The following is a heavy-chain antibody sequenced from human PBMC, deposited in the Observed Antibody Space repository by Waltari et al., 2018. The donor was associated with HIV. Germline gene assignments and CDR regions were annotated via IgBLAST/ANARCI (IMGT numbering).Heavy chain of an antibody. Sequence: EVQLVESGGGLVQPGGSLRLSCAASGFTFSSYWMSWVRQAPGEGLEWVANIKQDGSEKYYVDSVKGRFTISRDNAKNSLYLQMNSLRAEDTAVYYCARVALPIFGVDHYGMDVWGQGTTVTVSS. CDR2: IKQDGSEK. D-gene: IGHD3-3*01. V-gene: IGHV3-7*01. CDR3: ARVALPIFGVDHYGMDV. CDR1: GFTFSSYW. J-gene: IGHJ6*02.